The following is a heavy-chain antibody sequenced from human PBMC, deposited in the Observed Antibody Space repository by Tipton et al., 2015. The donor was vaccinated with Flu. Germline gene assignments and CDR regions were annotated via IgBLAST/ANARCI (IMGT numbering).Heavy chain of an antibody. J-gene: IGHJ4*02. CDR3: ARGPPGDGGNYYSDY. CDR1: GDSISSDYW. CDR2: IYHTGST. D-gene: IGHD4-23*01. V-gene: IGHV4-4*02. Sequence: GLVKPSGTLSLTCTVFGDSISSDYWWTWVRQPPGKGLELIGEIYHTGSTSYNPSLKSRVAISVDKTESQFSLKLNSVTAADTAVYYCARGPPGDGGNYYSDYWGQGTLVTVS.